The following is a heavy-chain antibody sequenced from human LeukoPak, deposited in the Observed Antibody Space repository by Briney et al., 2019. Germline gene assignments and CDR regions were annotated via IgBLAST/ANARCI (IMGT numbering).Heavy chain of an antibody. V-gene: IGHV1-18*04. CDR1: GYSFTGYY. CDR2: IIPVFDRP. J-gene: IGHJ5*02. D-gene: IGHD2-2*01. Sequence: ASVKVSCKASGYSFTGYYMHWVRQAPGQGLEWMGGIIPVFDRPNYAQKLQGRVTMATDTSTSTAYMELRSLRSDDTAVYYCARDRYCSSTSCYWFGFDPWGQGTLVTVSS. CDR3: ARDRYCSSTSCYWFGFDP.